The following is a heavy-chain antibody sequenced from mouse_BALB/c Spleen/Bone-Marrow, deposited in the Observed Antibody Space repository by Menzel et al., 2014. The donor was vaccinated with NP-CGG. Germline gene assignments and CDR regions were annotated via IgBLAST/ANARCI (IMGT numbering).Heavy chain of an antibody. J-gene: IGHJ4*01. D-gene: IGHD1-1*01. CDR2: ISSGGST. CDR1: GFTFSSYA. CDR3: ASLYFCGSSYYTMDY. Sequence: DVHLVESRGGLVKPGGSLKLSCAASGFTFSSYAMSRVRQTPEKRLEWVASISSGGSTYYSDSVKGRFTISRDNARNILYLQMSSLRSEDTAMYYCASLYFCGSSYYTMDYWGQGTSVTVSS. V-gene: IGHV5-6-5*01.